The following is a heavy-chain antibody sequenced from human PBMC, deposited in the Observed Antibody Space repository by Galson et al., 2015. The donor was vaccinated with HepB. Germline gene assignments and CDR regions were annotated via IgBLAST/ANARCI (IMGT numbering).Heavy chain of an antibody. J-gene: IGHJ4*02. D-gene: IGHD1-14*01. CDR2: FDPEDGET. CDR3: ATPFGGLPEDDY. Sequence: SVKVSCKVSGYTLTELSMHWVRQAPGKGLEWMGGFDPEDGETIYAQKFQGRVTMTEDTSTDTAYMELSSLRSEDTAVYYCATPFGGLPEDDYWGQGTLVTVSS. V-gene: IGHV1-24*01. CDR1: GYTLTELS.